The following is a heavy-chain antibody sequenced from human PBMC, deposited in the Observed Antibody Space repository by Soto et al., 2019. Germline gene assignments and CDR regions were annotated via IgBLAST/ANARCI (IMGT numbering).Heavy chain of an antibody. CDR1: GFTFSSYA. Sequence: GGSLRLSCAASGFTFSSYAMHWVRQAPGKGLEWVAVISYDGSNKYYADSVKGRFTISRDNSKNTLYLQMNSLRAEDTAVYYCAGYDSSGYYYFDYWGQGTLVTVSS. D-gene: IGHD3-22*01. CDR3: AGYDSSGYYYFDY. V-gene: IGHV3-30-3*01. CDR2: ISYDGSNK. J-gene: IGHJ4*02.